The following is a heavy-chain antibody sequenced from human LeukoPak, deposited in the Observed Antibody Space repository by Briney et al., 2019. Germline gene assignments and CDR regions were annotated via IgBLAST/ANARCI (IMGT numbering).Heavy chain of an antibody. CDR3: ARGGLMEQWLAPFDY. V-gene: IGHV3-66*01. D-gene: IGHD6-19*01. CDR2: IYSGGST. CDR1: GFTFSSYW. Sequence: GGSLRLSCAASGFTFSSYWMSWVRQAPGKGLEWVSVIYSGGSTYYADSVKGRFTISRDNSKNTLYLQMNSLRAEDTAVYYCARGGLMEQWLAPFDYWGQGTLVTVSS. J-gene: IGHJ4*02.